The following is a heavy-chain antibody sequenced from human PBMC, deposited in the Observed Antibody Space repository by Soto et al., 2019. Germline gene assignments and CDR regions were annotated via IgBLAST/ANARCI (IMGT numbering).Heavy chain of an antibody. D-gene: IGHD1-20*01. J-gene: IGHJ1*01. V-gene: IGHV1-69*01. CDR1: GGTFSGYT. CDR2: IIPILGIT. Sequence: QAQLMQSGAEVKKPGSSVKVSCKASGGTFSGYTISWVRQAPGQGLEWMGGIIPILGITNYAQKFQGRIKIAADESTGTAYLDLRSLRSEDTAGYYCARDPRSITGTTSSEDFQHWGQGTLVSVSS. CDR3: ARDPRSITGTTSSEDFQH.